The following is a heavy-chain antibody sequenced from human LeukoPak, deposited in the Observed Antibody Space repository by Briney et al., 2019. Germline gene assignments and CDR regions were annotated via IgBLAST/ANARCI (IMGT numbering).Heavy chain of an antibody. CDR2: IYPGDSDT. J-gene: IGHJ5*02. D-gene: IGHD3-10*01. Sequence: GESLKISCKGSGYSFTSYWIGWVRQMPGKGLEWMGIIYPGDSDTRYSPSFQGQVTISADKSISTAYLQWSSLKASDTAMYYCARMEGIVAWYGGNWFDPWGQGTLVTVSS. CDR1: GYSFTSYW. V-gene: IGHV5-51*01. CDR3: ARMEGIVAWYGGNWFDP.